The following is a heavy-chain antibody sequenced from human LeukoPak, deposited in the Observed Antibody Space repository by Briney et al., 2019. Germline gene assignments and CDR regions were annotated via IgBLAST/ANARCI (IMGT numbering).Heavy chain of an antibody. CDR2: INHSGST. Sequence: SETRSLTCAVYGGCFSGYYWSWIRQPPGKGLEWIGEINHSGSTNYNPSLKSRVTISVDTSKNQFSLKLSSVTAADTAVYYCARGPSTVTTYYFDYWGQGTLVTVSS. J-gene: IGHJ4*02. D-gene: IGHD4-17*01. CDR3: ARGPSTVTTYYFDY. CDR1: GGCFSGYY. V-gene: IGHV4-34*01.